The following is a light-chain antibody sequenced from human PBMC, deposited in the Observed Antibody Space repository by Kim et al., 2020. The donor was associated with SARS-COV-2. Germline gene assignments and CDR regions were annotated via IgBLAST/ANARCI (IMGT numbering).Light chain of an antibody. Sequence: QSVLTQPPSASGTPGQRVTISCSGSSSNIGSNYVYWYQQLPGTAPKLHIYRNNQRPSGVPDRFSGSKSGTSASLAISGLRSEDEADYYCAAWDDSLSLYVFGTGTKVTVL. V-gene: IGLV1-47*01. CDR2: RNN. CDR1: SSNIGSNY. CDR3: AAWDDSLSLYV. J-gene: IGLJ1*01.